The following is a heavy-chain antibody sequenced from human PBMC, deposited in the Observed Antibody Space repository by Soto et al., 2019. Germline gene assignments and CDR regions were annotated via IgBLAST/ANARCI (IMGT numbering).Heavy chain of an antibody. CDR1: GGSISSSSYY. CDR3: ARLENRYAFDI. Sequence: LPETLSLTCTVSGGSISSSSYYWGWIRQPPGKGLEWIGSIYYSGSTYYNPSLKSRVTISVDTSKTHVSLKLSSVTAADTAVYYCARLENRYAFDIWGQGTMVTVSS. J-gene: IGHJ3*02. V-gene: IGHV4-39*01. CDR2: IYYSGST.